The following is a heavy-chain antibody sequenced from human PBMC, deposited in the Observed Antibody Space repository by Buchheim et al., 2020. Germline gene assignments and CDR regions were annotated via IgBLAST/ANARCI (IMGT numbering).Heavy chain of an antibody. CDR1: GFTFSSYG. CDR2: MLYDGSNK. J-gene: IGHJ6*02. Sequence: VQLLESGGGLVQPGGSLRLSCAASGFTFSSYGMHWVRQAPGKGLEWVAIMLYDGSNKYYAESVKDRFTISRDISKKTLYLQMNSLRAEDTAVYYCARDRFADHVWGTYRYMDVWGQGTT. CDR3: ARDRFADHVWGTYRYMDV. V-gene: IGHV3-30*03. D-gene: IGHD3-16*02.